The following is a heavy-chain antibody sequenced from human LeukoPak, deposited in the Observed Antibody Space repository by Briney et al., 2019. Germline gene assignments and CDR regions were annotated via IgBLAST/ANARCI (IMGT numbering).Heavy chain of an antibody. CDR1: GFIFSTYG. D-gene: IGHD3-16*01. CDR2: IRHDGSIK. J-gene: IGHJ4*02. CDR3: AKDSLGDIDY. Sequence: GGSLRLSCAASGFIFSTYGVYWVRQAPGKGLEWVAFIRHDGSIKNYADSVKGRSTISRDNSKNTLYLQMNSLRAEDTAVYYCAKDSLGDIDYWGQGTLVTVSS. V-gene: IGHV3-30*02.